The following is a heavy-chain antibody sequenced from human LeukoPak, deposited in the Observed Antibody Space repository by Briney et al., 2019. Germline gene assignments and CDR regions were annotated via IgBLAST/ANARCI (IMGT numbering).Heavy chain of an antibody. CDR2: VNWDSTNI. V-gene: IGHV3-9*01. CDR1: GFTFDDYA. J-gene: IGHJ3*02. CDR3: ARAGNGDAFDI. Sequence: PGGSLRLSCEASGFTFDDYAMHWVRQAPGRGLEWVSGVNWDSTNIDYADSVKGRFTISRDNAKNSLYLQMNSLRSEDTAVYYCARAGNGDAFDIWGQGTMVTVSS.